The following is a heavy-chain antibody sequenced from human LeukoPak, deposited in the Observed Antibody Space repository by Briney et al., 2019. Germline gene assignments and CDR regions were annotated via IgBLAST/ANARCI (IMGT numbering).Heavy chain of an antibody. Sequence: GGSLRLSCGASGFTFSSYAMHWGRQAPGKGREGGAVISYDGSNKYYADSVKGRFTIPRDNSKNTLYLQMNSLRAEDTAVYYCAREVVPAARYPYGMDVWGKGTTVTVSS. V-gene: IGHV3-30*04. CDR2: ISYDGSNK. D-gene: IGHD2-2*01. CDR1: GFTFSSYA. J-gene: IGHJ6*04. CDR3: AREVVPAARYPYGMDV.